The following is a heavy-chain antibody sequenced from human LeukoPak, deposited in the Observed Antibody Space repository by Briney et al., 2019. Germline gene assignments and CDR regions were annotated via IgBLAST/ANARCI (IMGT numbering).Heavy chain of an antibody. CDR2: IYTSGST. D-gene: IGHD5-24*01. J-gene: IGHJ3*02. Sequence: SETLSLTCTVSGGSISSYYWSWIRQPAGKGLEWIGRIYTSGSTNYNPSLKSRVTISLDTSKNQFSLKLNSVTAADTAVYYCARSLDGYMPRDAFDIWGQGTMVTVSS. CDR1: GGSISSYY. CDR3: ARSLDGYMPRDAFDI. V-gene: IGHV4-4*07.